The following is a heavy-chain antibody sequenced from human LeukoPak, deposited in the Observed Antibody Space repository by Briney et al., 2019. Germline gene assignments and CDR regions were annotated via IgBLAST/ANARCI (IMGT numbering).Heavy chain of an antibody. CDR3: ARDLSSNSPYAYDI. CDR2: IYTSGST. D-gene: IGHD4-23*01. J-gene: IGHJ3*02. Sequence: PSETLSLTCTVSGGSISSGSYYWSWIRQPAGTGLEWIGRIYTSGSTYYNPSLKSQVTISVDTSKNQFSLKLISVTAADTAVYYCARDLSSNSPYAYDIWGQGTMVIVSS. CDR1: GGSISSGSYY. V-gene: IGHV4-61*02.